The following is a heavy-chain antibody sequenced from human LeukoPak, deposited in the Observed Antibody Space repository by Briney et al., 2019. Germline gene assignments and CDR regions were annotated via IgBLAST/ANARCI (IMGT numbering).Heavy chain of an antibody. CDR2: INHSGST. J-gene: IGHJ3*02. CDR3: ARGFSIVVRSRWANAFDI. V-gene: IGHV4-34*01. Sequence: PSETLSLTCTVSGGSISSYYWSWIRQPPGKGLEWIGEINHSGSTNYNPSLKSRVTISVDTSKNQFSLKLSSVTAADTAVYYCARGFSIVVRSRWANAFDIWGQGTMVTVSS. CDR1: GGSISSYY. D-gene: IGHD3-22*01.